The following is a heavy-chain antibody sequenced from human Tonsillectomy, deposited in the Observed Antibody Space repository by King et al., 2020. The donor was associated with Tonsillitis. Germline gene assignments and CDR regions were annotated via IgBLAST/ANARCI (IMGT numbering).Heavy chain of an antibody. Sequence: VQLQESGPGLVKPSETLSLTCSVSSFSISSGYCWGWVRQPPGKGLEWIGSIYHSGSTYYNPSLKSRVTISVDTSKNQFSLNLSSVTAADTAVYYCAGLITFGWDIAAAYYFDYWGQGTLVTGSS. CDR2: IYHSGST. CDR3: AGLITFGWDIAAAYYFDY. D-gene: IGHD3-16*02. J-gene: IGHJ4*02. CDR1: SFSISSGYC. V-gene: IGHV4-38-2*02.